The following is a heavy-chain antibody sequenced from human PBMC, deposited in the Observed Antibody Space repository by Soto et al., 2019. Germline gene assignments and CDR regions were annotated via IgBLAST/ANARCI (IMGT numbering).Heavy chain of an antibody. Sequence: SVKVSCKASGGTFSSYAISWVRQAPGQGLEWMGGIIPIFGTANYAQKFQGRVTITADESTSTAYMELSSLRSEDTAVYYCARDRYSSGWYNGRFDYWGQGTLVTVSS. CDR2: IIPIFGTA. CDR1: GGTFSSYA. D-gene: IGHD6-19*01. CDR3: ARDRYSSGWYNGRFDY. V-gene: IGHV1-69*13. J-gene: IGHJ4*02.